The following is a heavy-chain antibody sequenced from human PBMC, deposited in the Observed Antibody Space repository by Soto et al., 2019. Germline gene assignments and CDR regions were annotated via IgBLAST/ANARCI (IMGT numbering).Heavy chain of an antibody. CDR3: ARVRKLRYFDWCGMDV. J-gene: IGHJ6*02. CDR2: MNPNSGNT. CDR1: GYTFTSYD. V-gene: IGHV1-8*01. Sequence: QVQLVQSGAEVKKPGASVKVFCKASGYTFTSYDINWVRQATGQGLEWMGWMNPNSGNTGYAQKFQGRVTMTRNTSISTAYMELSSLRSEDTAVYYCARVRKLRYFDWCGMDVWGQGTTVTVSS. D-gene: IGHD3-9*01.